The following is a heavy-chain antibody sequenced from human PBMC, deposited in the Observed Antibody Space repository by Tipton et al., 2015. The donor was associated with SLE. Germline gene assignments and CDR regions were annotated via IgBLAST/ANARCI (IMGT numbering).Heavy chain of an antibody. J-gene: IGHJ4*02. CDR2: IGPNSGGS. V-gene: IGHV1-2*02. Sequence: QLVQSGPEVKKPGASVKVSCKTSGYTFTAYYIHWVRQAPGQGLQWMGWIGPNSGGSSYAQKFQGRVTMTRDTSINTVYMELTNLRSDDTAMYYCARDVGTGGKGDYWGQGTLVTVSS. D-gene: IGHD1-7*01. CDR3: ARDVGTGGKGDY. CDR1: GYTFTAYY.